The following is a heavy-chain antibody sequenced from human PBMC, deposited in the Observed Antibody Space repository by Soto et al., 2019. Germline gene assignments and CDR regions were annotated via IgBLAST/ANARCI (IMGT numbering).Heavy chain of an antibody. J-gene: IGHJ6*02. CDR2: INPNSGGT. Sequence: XSVKVSCKASGYTFTYYYMHWVRQAPGQGLEWMGWINPNSGGTNYAQKFQGRVTMTRDTSISTAYMELSRLRSDDTAVYYCARKLELRGSYYYYCDMDVWGQGTTVTVSS. V-gene: IGHV1-2*02. CDR1: GYTFTYYY. CDR3: ARKLELRGSYYYYCDMDV. D-gene: IGHD1-7*01.